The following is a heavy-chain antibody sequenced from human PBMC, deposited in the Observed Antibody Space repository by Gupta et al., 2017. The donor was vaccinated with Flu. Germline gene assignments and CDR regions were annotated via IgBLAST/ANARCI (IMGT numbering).Heavy chain of an antibody. CDR2: VYYSGTT. CDR1: GDSVSSGTYY. CDR3: ARLGIAVESDGMDV. Sequence: GDSVSSGTYYWGWIRRPPGKGLEWLGSVYYSGTTYYNPSLVSRVTISVDTPKNQFSLKLSSVTAADTAVYYCARLGIAVESDGMDVWGQGTTVTVSS. V-gene: IGHV4-39*01. D-gene: IGHD6-19*01. J-gene: IGHJ6*02.